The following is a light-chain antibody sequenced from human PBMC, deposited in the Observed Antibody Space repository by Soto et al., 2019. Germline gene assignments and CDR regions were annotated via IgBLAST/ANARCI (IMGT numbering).Light chain of an antibody. Sequence: EIVMTQSPATLSVSPGETATLSCWASESVSSKLAWYQQKPGQAPRLLIYGAVTRATGIPARFSGSGSGTEFTLTISRLQSEDFAVYYCQQRSNWPLTFGGGTKVEIK. J-gene: IGKJ4*01. CDR3: QQRSNWPLT. V-gene: IGKV3-15*01. CDR1: ESVSSK. CDR2: GAV.